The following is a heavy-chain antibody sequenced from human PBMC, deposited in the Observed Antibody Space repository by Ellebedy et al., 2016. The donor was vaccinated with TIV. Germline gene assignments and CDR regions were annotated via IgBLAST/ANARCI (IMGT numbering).Heavy chain of an antibody. Sequence: AASVKVSCKASRYTFTNFAMNWVRQAPGQGLEWMGWINTNTGNPTYAQGFTGRFVFSLDTSVSTADLQINSLKAEDTDVYYCARDEVGAARSGFDPWGQGTLVTVSS. CDR3: ARDEVGAARSGFDP. V-gene: IGHV7-4-1*02. CDR1: RYTFTNFA. CDR2: INTNTGNP. J-gene: IGHJ5*02. D-gene: IGHD1-26*01.